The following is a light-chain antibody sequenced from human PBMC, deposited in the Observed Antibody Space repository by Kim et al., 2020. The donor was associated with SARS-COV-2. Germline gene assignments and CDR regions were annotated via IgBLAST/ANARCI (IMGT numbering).Light chain of an antibody. J-gene: IGLJ2*01. V-gene: IGLV1-44*01. CDR1: NSNIGNNT. Sequence: SVSTCCSGSNSNIGNNTVSWYHRLPGTAPTLLIFTNYPRRSGVSDRFSGSKSGTAATLAISGLQTRDEAEYYCAAWDDSLNGVVFGGGTQLTVL. CDR3: AAWDDSLNGVV. CDR2: TNY.